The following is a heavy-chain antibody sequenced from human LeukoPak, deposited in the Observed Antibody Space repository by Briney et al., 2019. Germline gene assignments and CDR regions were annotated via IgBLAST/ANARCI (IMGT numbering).Heavy chain of an antibody. CDR3: ARAHLRMNWFDP. J-gene: IGHJ5*02. V-gene: IGHV1-69*04. CDR2: IIPILGIA. CDR1: GGTFSSYA. Sequence: GSSVKVSCKASGGTFSSYAISWVRQAPGQGLEWMGRIIPILGIANYAQKFQGRVTITADKSTSTAYMELSSLRSEDTAVYYCARAHLRMNWFDPWGQGTLVTVSS. D-gene: IGHD4-17*01.